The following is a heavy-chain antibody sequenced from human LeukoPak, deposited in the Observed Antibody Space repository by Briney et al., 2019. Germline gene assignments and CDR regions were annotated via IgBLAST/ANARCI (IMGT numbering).Heavy chain of an antibody. J-gene: IGHJ4*02. V-gene: IGHV4-59*12. CDR1: GGSISSYY. Sequence: SETLSLTCTVSGGSISSYYWSWIRQPPGKGLEWIGYIYYSGSTNYNPSLKSRVTISVDTSKNQFSLKLSSVTAADTAVCYCARAAGGYSSSWYTGWGQGTLVTVSS. CDR2: IYYSGST. D-gene: IGHD6-13*01. CDR3: ARAAGGYSSSWYTG.